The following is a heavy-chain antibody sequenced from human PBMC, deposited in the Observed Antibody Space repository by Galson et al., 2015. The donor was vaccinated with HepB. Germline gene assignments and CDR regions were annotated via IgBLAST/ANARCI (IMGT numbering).Heavy chain of an antibody. J-gene: IGHJ4*02. CDR3: VKNGAYCLES. D-gene: IGHD2-15*01. CDR2: IYLLGGA. V-gene: IGHV4/OR15-8*01. Sequence: SETLSLTCAVSGASIGSRDWWSWIRQSPGKGLEWIGQIYLLGGASYAPALEGRATISADRSKNQLSLRLTSVTAADTAVYYCVKNGAYCLESWGPGSLVTVSS. CDR1: GASIGSRDW.